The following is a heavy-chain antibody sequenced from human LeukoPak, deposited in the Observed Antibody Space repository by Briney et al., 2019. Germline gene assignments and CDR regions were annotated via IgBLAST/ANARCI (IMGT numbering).Heavy chain of an antibody. CDR2: IKQDGSEE. CDR1: GFTFSIYW. V-gene: IGHV3-7*01. J-gene: IGHJ4*02. Sequence: GGSLRLSCAASGFTFSIYWMSWVRQAPGKGLEWVANIKQDGSEEYYVDSVMGRFTISRGNAKNSLYLQMNSLRAEDTAVYYCARASNYGGGFDYWGQGTLVTVSS. D-gene: IGHD4-11*01. CDR3: ARASNYGGGFDY.